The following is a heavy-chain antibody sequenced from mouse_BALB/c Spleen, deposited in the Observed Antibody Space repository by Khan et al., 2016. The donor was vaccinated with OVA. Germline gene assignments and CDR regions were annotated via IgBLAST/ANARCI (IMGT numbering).Heavy chain of an antibody. CDR1: GYTVSSYW. CDR3: ARRFTGGARDF. J-gene: IGHJ4*01. Sequence: QVQLKQSGAELMKPGASVKISCKATGYTVSSYWIEWIKQRPGHGLEWIGEILPGSGSSKYNEKFKGKATFTEDTSSNTAYMQLSSLTSEDSAVFYGARRFTGGARDFWGQGTSVTVAS. CDR2: ILPGSGSS. V-gene: IGHV1-9*01.